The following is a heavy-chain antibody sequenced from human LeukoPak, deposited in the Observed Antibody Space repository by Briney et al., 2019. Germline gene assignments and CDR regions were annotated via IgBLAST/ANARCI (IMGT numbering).Heavy chain of an antibody. CDR1: GDSVSSNSAA. CDR2: TYYRSKWFH. J-gene: IGHJ6*03. D-gene: IGHD6-19*01. V-gene: IGHV6-1*01. CDR3: AREIQQWLGPYSSYYMDV. Sequence: SQTLSLTCAISGDSVSSNSAAWNWIRQSPSRGLEWLGRTYYRSKWFHEYAVSMKSRITINPDTSKNQFSLQLNSVTPDDTAVYYCAREIQQWLGPYSSYYMDVWGKGTTVTISS.